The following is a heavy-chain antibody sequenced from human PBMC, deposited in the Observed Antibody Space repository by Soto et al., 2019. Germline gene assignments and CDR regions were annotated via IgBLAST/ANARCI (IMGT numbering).Heavy chain of an antibody. J-gene: IGHJ1*01. Sequence: GGSLRLSCAASGFTFSSYAMHWVRQAPGKGLEYVSAISSNGGSTYYADSVKGRFTISRDNSKNTLYLQMSSLRAEDTAVYYCVKDQGKQQLEYFQHWGQGTLVTVSS. D-gene: IGHD6-13*01. CDR1: GFTFSSYA. CDR2: ISSNGGST. CDR3: VKDQGKQQLEYFQH. V-gene: IGHV3-64D*09.